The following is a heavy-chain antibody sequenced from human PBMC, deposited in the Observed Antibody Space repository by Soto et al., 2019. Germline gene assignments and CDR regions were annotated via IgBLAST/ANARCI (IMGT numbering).Heavy chain of an antibody. CDR1: GFTFSVYA. J-gene: IGHJ4*02. V-gene: IGHV3-23*01. D-gene: IGHD3-10*01. CDR2: ISGSGDST. CDR3: AKALYGGFTY. Sequence: EVRLLESGGGLVQPGGSLRRSCAGSGFTFSVYAMSWVRQAPGKGLEWVSGISGSGDSTHYADSVKGRFTVSRDNSKSMLYLQTNSLRAEDTAIYYCAKALYGGFTYWGQGTLVTVSS.